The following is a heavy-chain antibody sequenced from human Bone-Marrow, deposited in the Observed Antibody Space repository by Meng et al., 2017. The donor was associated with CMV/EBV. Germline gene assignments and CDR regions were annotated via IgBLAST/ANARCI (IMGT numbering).Heavy chain of an antibody. V-gene: IGHV1-2*02. CDR2: INPNSGGT. D-gene: IGHD5-12*01. CDR1: GYIFTDYS. J-gene: IGHJ5*02. Sequence: ASVKVSCKATGYIFTDYSISWVRQAPGQGLEWMGWINPNSGGTNYAQKFQGRVTMTRDTSISTAYMELSRLRSDDTAVYYCAREGSGYGGWFDPWGQGTLVTVSS. CDR3: AREGSGYGGWFDP.